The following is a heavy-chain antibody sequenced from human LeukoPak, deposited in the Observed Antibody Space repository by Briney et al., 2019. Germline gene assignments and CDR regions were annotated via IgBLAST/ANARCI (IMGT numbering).Heavy chain of an antibody. D-gene: IGHD2-15*01. CDR3: ARGRYCSGGSCYFDY. CDR1: GFTFSDYY. J-gene: IGHJ4*02. CDR2: ISSSSSYT. Sequence: PGGSLRLSCAASGFTFSDYYMSWIRQAPGKGLEWASYISSSSSYTNYALSLKGRFTISRDNAKNSLYLQMNSLRAEDTAVYYCARGRYCSGGSCYFDYWGQGTLVTVSS. V-gene: IGHV3-11*06.